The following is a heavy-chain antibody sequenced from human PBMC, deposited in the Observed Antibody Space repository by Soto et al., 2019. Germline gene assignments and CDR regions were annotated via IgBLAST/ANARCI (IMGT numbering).Heavy chain of an antibody. CDR2: ISYDGSNT. CDR3: AKDQQSYYYGVDV. Sequence: PGGSLRLSCAASGFTFSSYGMHWVRQAPGKGLEWVAVISYDGSNTYYADSVKGRFSISRDTSKNTLYLQMNSLRAEDTAVYFCAKDQQSYYYGVDVWGQGTTVTVSS. CDR1: GFTFSSYG. D-gene: IGHD6-13*01. V-gene: IGHV3-30*18. J-gene: IGHJ6*02.